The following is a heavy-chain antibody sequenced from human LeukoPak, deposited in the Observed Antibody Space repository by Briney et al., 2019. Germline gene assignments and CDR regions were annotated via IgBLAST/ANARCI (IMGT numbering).Heavy chain of an antibody. CDR1: GGSISSYY. J-gene: IGHJ5*02. CDR3: ARDSAVAGSRDNWFDP. D-gene: IGHD6-19*01. Sequence: SETLSLTCTVSGGSISSYYWSWIRQPPGKGLEWIGEINHSGSTNYNPSLKSRVTISVDTSKNQFSLKLSSVAAADTAVYYCARDSAVAGSRDNWFDPWGQGTLVTVSS. CDR2: INHSGST. V-gene: IGHV4-34*01.